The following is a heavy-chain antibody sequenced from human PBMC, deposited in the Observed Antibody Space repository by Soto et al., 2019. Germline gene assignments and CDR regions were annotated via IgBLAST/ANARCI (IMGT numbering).Heavy chain of an antibody. CDR2: IYHSGST. Sequence: SETLSLTCAVSGGSISSSNWWSWVRQPPGKGLEWIGEIYHSGSTNYNPSLKSRVAISVDKSKNQFSLKLSSVTAADTAVYYCARSLASYCGGDCYSDAFDIWGQGTMVTVSS. D-gene: IGHD2-21*02. V-gene: IGHV4-4*02. CDR3: ARSLASYCGGDCYSDAFDI. J-gene: IGHJ3*02. CDR1: GGSISSSNW.